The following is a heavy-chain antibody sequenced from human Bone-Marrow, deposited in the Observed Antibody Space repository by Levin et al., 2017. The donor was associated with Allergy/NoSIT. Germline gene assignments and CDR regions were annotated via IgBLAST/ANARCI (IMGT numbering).Heavy chain of an antibody. V-gene: IGHV3-9*01. D-gene: IGHD3-22*01. Sequence: GGSLRLSCAASGFTFDDYAMHWVRQAPGKGLEWVSGISWNSGSIGYADSVKGRFTISRDNAKNSLYLQMNSLRAEDTALYYCAKGASAFYYYDSSGGSQEPNWGQGTLVTVSS. J-gene: IGHJ4*02. CDR3: AKGASAFYYYDSSGGSQEPN. CDR2: ISWNSGSI. CDR1: GFTFDDYA.